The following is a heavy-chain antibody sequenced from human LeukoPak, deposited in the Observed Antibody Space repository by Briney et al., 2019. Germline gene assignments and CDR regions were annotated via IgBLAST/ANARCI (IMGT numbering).Heavy chain of an antibody. J-gene: IGHJ1*01. D-gene: IGHD6-13*01. CDR3: ARVEAPYSSSWQLIIQR. V-gene: IGHV4-39*07. Sequence: PSETLSLTCTVSGGSISSSSYYWGWIRQPPGKGLEWIGSIYYSGSTYYNPSLKSRVTISVDTSKNQFSLKLSSVTAADTAVYYCARVEAPYSSSWQLIIQRWGQGTPVTVSS. CDR2: IYYSGST. CDR1: GGSISSSSYY.